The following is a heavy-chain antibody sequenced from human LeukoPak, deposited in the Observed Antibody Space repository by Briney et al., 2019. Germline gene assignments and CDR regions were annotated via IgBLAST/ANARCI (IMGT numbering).Heavy chain of an antibody. CDR1: GYTFTSCD. V-gene: IGHV1-8*01. J-gene: IGHJ4*02. Sequence: ASVKVSCKASGYTFTSCDFNWVRQATGQGLEWMGWMNPNSGNTGYAQKFQGRVTMTRNTSISTAYMELSSLRSEDTAVYYRARGMGSGSYSAAYYFDYWGQGTLVTVSS. CDR2: MNPNSGNT. CDR3: ARGMGSGSYSAAYYFDY. D-gene: IGHD3-22*01.